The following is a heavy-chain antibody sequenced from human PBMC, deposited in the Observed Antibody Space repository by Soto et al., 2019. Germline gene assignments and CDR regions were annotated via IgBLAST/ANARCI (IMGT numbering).Heavy chain of an antibody. D-gene: IGHD3-10*01. CDR2: IIPILGIA. CDR1: GGTFSSYT. Sequence: GASVKVSCKASGGTFSSYTISWVRQAPGQGLEWMGRIIPILGIANYAQKFQGRVTITADKSTSTAYMELSSLRSEDTAVYYCARDPLYGSGSYPPNHHWFDPWGQGTLVTVSS. CDR3: ARDPLYGSGSYPPNHHWFDP. V-gene: IGHV1-69*04. J-gene: IGHJ5*02.